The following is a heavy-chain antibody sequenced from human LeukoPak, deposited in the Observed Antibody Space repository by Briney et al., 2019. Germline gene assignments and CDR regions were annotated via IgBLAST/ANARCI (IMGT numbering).Heavy chain of an antibody. D-gene: IGHD1-26*01. CDR2: IIPIFGTA. V-gene: IGHV1-69*06. J-gene: IGHJ4*02. Sequence: ASVKVSCKASGGTFSSYAISWVRQAPGQGLEWMGGIIPIFGTANYAQKFQGRVTITADKSTSTAYMELSSLRSDDTAVYYCARAWFIREGAPRIWGQGTLVTVSS. CDR1: GGTFSSYA. CDR3: ARAWFIREGAPRI.